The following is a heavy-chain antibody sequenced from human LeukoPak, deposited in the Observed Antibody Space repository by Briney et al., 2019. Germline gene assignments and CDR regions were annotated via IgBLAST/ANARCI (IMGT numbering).Heavy chain of an antibody. Sequence: GGSLRLSCAASGFTFDDYGMSWVRQVPGKGLEWVSSISSSSSYIYYADSVKGRFTISRDNAKNSLYLQMNSLRAEDTAVYYCARDDRWGQGTLVTVSS. CDR3: ARDDR. V-gene: IGHV3-21*01. J-gene: IGHJ4*02. CDR1: GFTFDDYG. CDR2: ISSSSSYI.